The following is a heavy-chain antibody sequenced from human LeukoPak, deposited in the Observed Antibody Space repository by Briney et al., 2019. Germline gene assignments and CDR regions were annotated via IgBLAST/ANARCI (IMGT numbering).Heavy chain of an antibody. D-gene: IGHD3-22*01. V-gene: IGHV1-18*01. CDR1: GYTFTSYG. CDR2: ISAYNGNT. J-gene: IGHJ4*02. CDR3: ARGQGVYDSSGYYDY. Sequence: GASVKVSCKASGYTFTSYGISWVRQAPGQGLEWMGWISAYNGNTNYAQRLQGRVTMTTDTCTSTAYMELRSLRSDDTAVYYCARGQGVYDSSGYYDYWGQGTLVTVSS.